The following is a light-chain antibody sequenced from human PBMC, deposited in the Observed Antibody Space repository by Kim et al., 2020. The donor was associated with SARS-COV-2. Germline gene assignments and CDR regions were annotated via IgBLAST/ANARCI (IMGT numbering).Light chain of an antibody. CDR1: STDVGGANY. CDR3: SSYTSSSAVV. J-gene: IGLJ3*02. V-gene: IGLV2-14*03. Sequence: GRSNTIPSSGTSTDVGGANYFSWYQQQPARAPQIMIYDVRNRPSWVSTRLSGSKSGDTASLTISALQAEDEADYYCSSYTSSSAVVFGGGTQLTVL. CDR2: DVR.